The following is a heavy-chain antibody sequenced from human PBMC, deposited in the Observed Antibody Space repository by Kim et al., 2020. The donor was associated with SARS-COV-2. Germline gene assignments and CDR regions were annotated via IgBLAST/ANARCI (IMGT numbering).Heavy chain of an antibody. CDR3: ARVGYDYVWGSYRDYYYYYGMDV. Sequence: GGSLRLSCAASGFTFSDYYMSWIRQAPGKGLEWVSYISSSSSYTNYADSVKGRCTISRDNAKNSLYLQMNSLRAEATAVYYCARVGYDYVWGSYRDYYYYYGMDVWGQGTTVTVSS. CDR2: ISSSSSYT. J-gene: IGHJ6*02. V-gene: IGHV3-11*05. D-gene: IGHD3-16*02. CDR1: GFTFSDYY.